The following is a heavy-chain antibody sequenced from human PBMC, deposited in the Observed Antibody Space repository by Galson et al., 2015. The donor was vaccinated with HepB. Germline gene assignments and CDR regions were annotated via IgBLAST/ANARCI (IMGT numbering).Heavy chain of an antibody. D-gene: IGHD6-19*01. J-gene: IGHJ4*02. V-gene: IGHV3-7*01. Sequence: SLRLSCAASGFTFSSYWMSWVRQAPGKGLEWVANIEQDGSEKYYVDSVKGQFTISRDNAKNSLYLQMNSLRAEETAVYYCARDLRGSGWYVDYWGQGTLVTVSS. CDR3: ARDLRGSGWYVDY. CDR1: GFTFSSYW. CDR2: IEQDGSEK.